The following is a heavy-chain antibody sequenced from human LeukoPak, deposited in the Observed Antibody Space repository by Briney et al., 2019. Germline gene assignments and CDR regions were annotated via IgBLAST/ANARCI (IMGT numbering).Heavy chain of an antibody. CDR1: GGSFSGYY. V-gene: IGHV3-11*04. J-gene: IGHJ4*02. Sequence: LSLTCAVYGGSFSGYYWSWIRQPPGKGLEWVSYISSSSSTIYYADSVKGRFTISRDNAKNSLYLQMNSLRAEDTAVYYCARDSGELLFDYWGQGTLVTVSS. CDR2: ISSSSSTI. CDR3: ARDSGELLFDY. D-gene: IGHD1-26*01.